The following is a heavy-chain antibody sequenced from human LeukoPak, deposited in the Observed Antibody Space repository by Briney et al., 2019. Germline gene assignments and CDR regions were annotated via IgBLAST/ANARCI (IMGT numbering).Heavy chain of an antibody. CDR3: ARDGRGYRDY. J-gene: IGHJ4*02. CDR1: GFTVSINY. V-gene: IGHV3-53*01. CDR2: IHSDGST. Sequence: GGSLRLSCAASGFTVSINYMSWVRQAPGKGVEWVSVIHSDGSTYYADSVKGRFTISRDNSKNTLYLQMNSLRAEDTAVYYCARDGRGYRDYWGQGTLVTVSS. D-gene: IGHD5-18*01.